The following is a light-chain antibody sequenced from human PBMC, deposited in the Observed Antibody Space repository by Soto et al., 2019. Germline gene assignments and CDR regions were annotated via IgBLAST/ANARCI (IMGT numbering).Light chain of an antibody. J-gene: IGKJ5*01. CDR3: QQHNNWPPLT. CDR2: GAS. V-gene: IGKV3-15*01. Sequence: ETVMTQSPATLSVSPGERVTLSCRASEYVSNNLAWYQQRPGQPPRLLIYGASTRATGIPSRFSGSGSGTEFTLTISGLQSEDFAIYFCQQHNNWPPLTFGQGTRLEVK. CDR1: EYVSNN.